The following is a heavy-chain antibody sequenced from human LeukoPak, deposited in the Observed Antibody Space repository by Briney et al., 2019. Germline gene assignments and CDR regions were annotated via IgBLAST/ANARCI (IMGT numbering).Heavy chain of an antibody. J-gene: IGHJ3*02. V-gene: IGHV3-9*01. CDR2: ISWSSGSI. D-gene: IGHD2-21*02. CDR1: GFTFDDYA. CDR3: AKGFVVVTASRKDAFDI. Sequence: GRSLRLSCAASGFTFDDYAMHWVRHAPGKGLEGGSGISWSSGSIGYADSVKGRFTISRDNAKNSLYLQMNSLRAEDTALYYCAKGFVVVTASRKDAFDIWGQGTMVTVSS.